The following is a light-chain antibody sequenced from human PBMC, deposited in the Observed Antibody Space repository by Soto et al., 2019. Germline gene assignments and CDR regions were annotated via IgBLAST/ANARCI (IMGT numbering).Light chain of an antibody. CDR2: DVS. J-gene: IGLJ2*01. CDR1: SSDVGGYDY. CDR3: SSYTSSSVI. V-gene: IGLV2-14*01. Sequence: QSALTQPASVSGSPGQPITISCTGTSSDVGGYDYVSWYQQHPGKAPKLMIYDVSDRPSGVSNRFSGSKSGNTASLTISGLQAEYEADYYCSSYTSSSVIFGGGTKVTVL.